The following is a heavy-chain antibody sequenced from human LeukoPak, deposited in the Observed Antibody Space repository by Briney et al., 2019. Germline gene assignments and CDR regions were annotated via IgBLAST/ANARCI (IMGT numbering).Heavy chain of an antibody. CDR2: IKQDGSEK. J-gene: IGHJ3*01. CDR3: ARDLSPLVPSSGSSGYYIDALDV. Sequence: PGXSLRLSCAASGFTFSYYWMTWVRQAPGKGLEWVANIKQDGSEKYYVDSVKGRFTISKDNAKNSLYLQMNSLRAEDTAVYYCARDLSPLVPSSGSSGYYIDALDVWGQGTMVTVSS. V-gene: IGHV3-7*01. CDR1: GFTFSYYW. D-gene: IGHD3-22*01.